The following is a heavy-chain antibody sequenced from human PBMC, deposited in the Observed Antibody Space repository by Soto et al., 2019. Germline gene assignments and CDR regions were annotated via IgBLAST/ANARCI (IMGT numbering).Heavy chain of an antibody. V-gene: IGHV1-46*01. D-gene: IGHD1-26*01. CDR1: GYTFTSYY. J-gene: IGHJ5*02. CDR2: INPRGGST. Sequence: QVQLVQSGAEVKKPGASVNVSCKASGYTFTSYYMHWVRQAPGQGLEWMGIINPRGGSTTYAQKVQGGVTVTRDTSTSTVYMELSNLRSDDTAIYYCARVALSGGGWLDPWGQGTLVTVSS. CDR3: ARVALSGGGWLDP.